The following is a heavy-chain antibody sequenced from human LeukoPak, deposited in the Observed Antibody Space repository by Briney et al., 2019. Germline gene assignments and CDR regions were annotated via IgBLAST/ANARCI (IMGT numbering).Heavy chain of an antibody. D-gene: IGHD3-22*01. J-gene: IGHJ4*02. Sequence: SETLSLTCAVHGGSFSGYYWSWIRQPPGKGLEWIGEINHSGSTNYNPSLKSRVTISVDTSKNQFSLKLSSVTAADTAVYYCASLRIVSSGYQVDYWGQGTLVTVSS. V-gene: IGHV4-34*01. CDR3: ASLRIVSSGYQVDY. CDR2: INHSGST. CDR1: GGSFSGYY.